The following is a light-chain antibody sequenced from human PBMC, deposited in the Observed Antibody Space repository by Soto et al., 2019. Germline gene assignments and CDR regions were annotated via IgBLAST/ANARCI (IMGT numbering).Light chain of an antibody. Sequence: DIQMTQSPSTLSASVGDRVTITCRASQSISSWLAWYQQKPGKAPKLLIYKASSLESGVPSRFSGSGSGTEFTFTISTLQPDDFATYYCKQYNIYSRTFGQGTKVDIK. V-gene: IGKV1-5*03. CDR2: KAS. J-gene: IGKJ1*01. CDR1: QSISSW. CDR3: KQYNIYSRT.